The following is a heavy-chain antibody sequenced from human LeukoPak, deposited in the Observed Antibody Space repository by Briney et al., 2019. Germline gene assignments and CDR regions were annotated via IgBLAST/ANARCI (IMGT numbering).Heavy chain of an antibody. CDR3: ARDSRSGSYASNWFDP. V-gene: IGHV4-31*03. D-gene: IGHD1-26*01. Sequence: SETLSLTCTVSGGSISSGGYYWSWIRQHPGKGLEWIGYIYYSGSTYYNPSLKSRVTISVDTSKNQFSLKLSSVTAADTAVYYCARDSRSGSYASNWFDPWGQGTLVTVSS. CDR2: IYYSGST. J-gene: IGHJ5*02. CDR1: GGSISSGGYY.